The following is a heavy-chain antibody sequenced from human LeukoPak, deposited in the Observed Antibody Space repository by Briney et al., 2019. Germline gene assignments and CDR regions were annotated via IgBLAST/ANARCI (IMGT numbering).Heavy chain of an antibody. CDR3: ARGYYDSSGSLAPGAFDI. J-gene: IGHJ3*02. Sequence: GSSVEVSCKASGGTFSSYAISWVRQAPGQGLEWMGRIIPILGIANYAQKFQGRVTITADKSTSTAYMELSSLRSEDTAVYYCARGYYDSSGSLAPGAFDIWGQGTMVTVSS. CDR2: IIPILGIA. D-gene: IGHD3-22*01. V-gene: IGHV1-69*04. CDR1: GGTFSSYA.